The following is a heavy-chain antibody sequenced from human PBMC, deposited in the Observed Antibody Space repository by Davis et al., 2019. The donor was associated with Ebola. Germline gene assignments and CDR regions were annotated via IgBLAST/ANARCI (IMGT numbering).Heavy chain of an antibody. J-gene: IGHJ4*02. CDR1: GGSISSYY. D-gene: IGHD5-18*01. V-gene: IGHV4-4*07. CDR2: ISTSGST. CDR3: ARDGGYSYGLHYFDY. Sequence: PSETLSLTCTVSGGSISSYYWSWIRQPAGKGLEWIGRISTSGSTNYNPSLKSRVTISVDTSKNQFSLKLSSVTAADTAVYYCARDGGYSYGLHYFDYWGQGTLVTVSS.